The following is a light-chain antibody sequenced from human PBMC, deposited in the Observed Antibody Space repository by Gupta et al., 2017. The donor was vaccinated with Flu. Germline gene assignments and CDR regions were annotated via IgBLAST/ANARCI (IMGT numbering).Light chain of an antibody. CDR3: CSSESDKTEV. Sequence: QSALTQPRSVSGSPGKSVTISCTGTSSDFGQYNSVSWYRQHPGKDPKLMIYDVTKRPSGVPDRGSGSKSGTTESMSISGLQADDDSYSDCCSSESDKTEVFGSGTKVTVL. CDR2: DVT. J-gene: IGLJ1*01. V-gene: IGLV2-11*02. CDR1: SSDFGQYNS.